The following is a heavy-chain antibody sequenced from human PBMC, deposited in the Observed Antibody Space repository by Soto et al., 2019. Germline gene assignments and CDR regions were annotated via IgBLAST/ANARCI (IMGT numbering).Heavy chain of an antibody. CDR3: ARLARYGTNGVCYDNCFDP. CDR2: IYYSGST. CDR1: GGSISSYY. V-gene: IGHV4-59*08. Sequence: QVQLQESGPGLVKPSETLSLTCTVSGGSISSYYWSWILLPPVKGLEWLGHIYYSGSTNYNPSLKSRVTISIDKSKNQLSLKLSSVTAADTAVYYCARLARYGTNGVCYDNCFDPWGQGTMVTVSS. J-gene: IGHJ5*02. D-gene: IGHD2-8*01.